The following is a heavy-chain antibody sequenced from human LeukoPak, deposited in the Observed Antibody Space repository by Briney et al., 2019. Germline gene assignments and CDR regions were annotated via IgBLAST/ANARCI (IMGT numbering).Heavy chain of an antibody. CDR2: ISSSSNSI. J-gene: IGHJ4*02. D-gene: IGHD3-22*01. V-gene: IGHV3-48*01. CDR1: GFTFSSYS. Sequence: PGGSLRLSCAGSGFTFSSYSMNWVRQAPGKGLEWISHISSSSNSIYYADSVKGRFTISRDNSKNTLYLQMNSLRAEDTAVYYCAKDLSITMIVVVITKGPFDYWGQGTLVTVSS. CDR3: AKDLSITMIVVVITKGPFDY.